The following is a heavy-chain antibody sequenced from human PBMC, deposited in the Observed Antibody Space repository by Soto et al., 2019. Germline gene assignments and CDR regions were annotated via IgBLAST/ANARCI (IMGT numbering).Heavy chain of an antibody. V-gene: IGHV3-21*01. D-gene: IGHD6-13*01. J-gene: IGHJ4*02. CDR1: GFTFRTYG. CDR3: AREPEGIAAALDY. Sequence: EVQLVESGGGLVKPGGSLRLSCAASGFTFRTYGMNWVCRAPGGGLEWVASISSSGSFIYYADSVKGRFTISRDNAEKSLYLQMNSLRAEDTGLYYCAREPEGIAAALDYWGQGTLVTVSS. CDR2: ISSSGSFI.